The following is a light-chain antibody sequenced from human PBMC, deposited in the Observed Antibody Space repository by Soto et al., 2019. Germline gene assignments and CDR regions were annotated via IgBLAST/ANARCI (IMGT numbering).Light chain of an antibody. J-gene: IGLJ3*02. V-gene: IGLV2-14*01. CDR1: SSDVGAYNY. CDR3: SSYTTSTTGV. Sequence: QSALTQPASVSGSPGQSITISFTGTSSDVGAYNYVSWFQQHPGKAPRLIMYDVSNRPSGVSNRFSGSKSGNTASLTISGLQAEDEADYYCSSYTTSTTGVFGGGTQLTVL. CDR2: DVS.